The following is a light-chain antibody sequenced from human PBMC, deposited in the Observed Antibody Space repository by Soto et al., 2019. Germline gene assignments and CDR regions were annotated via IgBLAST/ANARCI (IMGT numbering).Light chain of an antibody. CDR2: AAS. Sequence: DIQMTQSPMSLSASVGDRVTITCRASQGIRNFVAWYQQKPGKAPKLLIYAASTLQSGVPSRFSASGSGTDFTITLNSLQPEDVATYSCQKYSSVPVFGPGIKVEIK. J-gene: IGKJ3*01. V-gene: IGKV1-27*01. CDR1: QGIRNF. CDR3: QKYSSVPV.